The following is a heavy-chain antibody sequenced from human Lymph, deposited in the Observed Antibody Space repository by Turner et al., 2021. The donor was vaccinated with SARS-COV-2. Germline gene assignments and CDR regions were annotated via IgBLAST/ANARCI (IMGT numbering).Heavy chain of an antibody. CDR3: ARYGSGGYFYYGLDV. D-gene: IGHD3-10*01. Sequence: QVQLVELGGGVVQPGRALRLLCAAPGFTFSTYAIHWVRQAAGKGLEWVAVISYDGSNKYYADSVKGRFTISRDNSKNTLYLQMNSLRAEDTAVYYCARYGSGGYFYYGLDVWGQGTTVTFSS. V-gene: IGHV3-30*04. CDR1: GFTFSTYA. CDR2: ISYDGSNK. J-gene: IGHJ6*02.